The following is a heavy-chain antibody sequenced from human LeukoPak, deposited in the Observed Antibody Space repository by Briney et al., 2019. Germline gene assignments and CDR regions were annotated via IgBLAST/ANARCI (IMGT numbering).Heavy chain of an antibody. J-gene: IGHJ5*02. CDR3: ARGIAVAGTFWFDQ. Sequence: GGSLRLSCAASEFTFSNYDMHWVRQAPGKGLEWVAVIWYDGSNKYYADSVKGRFTISRDNSKNTLYLQMNGLRAEDTAVYYCARGIAVAGTFWFDQWGQGTLVTVSS. V-gene: IGHV3-33*01. CDR2: IWYDGSNK. D-gene: IGHD6-19*01. CDR1: EFTFSNYD.